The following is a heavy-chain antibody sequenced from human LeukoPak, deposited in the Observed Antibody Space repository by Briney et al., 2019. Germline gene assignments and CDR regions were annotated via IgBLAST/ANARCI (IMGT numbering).Heavy chain of an antibody. CDR1: GGSLSCYH. J-gene: IGHJ3*02. CDR3: ARGGDIVVVVAETGAFDT. Sequence: SETLSLTCSVYGGSLSCYHWSWIRQPPGKGLEWVGEINQSGSTNTNPALKSRGTISVATSTNQLPPKLSSASAAATAVYYCARGGDIVVVVAETGAFDTWGQGTLVTVSS. D-gene: IGHD2-15*01. V-gene: IGHV4-34*04. CDR2: INQSGST.